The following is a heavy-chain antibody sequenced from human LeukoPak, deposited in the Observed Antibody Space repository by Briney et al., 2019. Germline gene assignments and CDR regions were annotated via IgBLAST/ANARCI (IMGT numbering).Heavy chain of an antibody. D-gene: IGHD4-17*01. CDR1: GFTFDDYA. CDR2: ISWNSGSI. J-gene: IGHJ3*02. CDR3: AKDLDYGDYRAFDI. V-gene: IGHV3-9*01. Sequence: PGRSLRLSCAASGFTFDDYAIHWVRQAPGKGLEWVSGISWNSGSIGYADSVKGRFTISRDNAKNSLYLQMNSLRAEDTAVYYCAKDLDYGDYRAFDIWGQGTMVTVSS.